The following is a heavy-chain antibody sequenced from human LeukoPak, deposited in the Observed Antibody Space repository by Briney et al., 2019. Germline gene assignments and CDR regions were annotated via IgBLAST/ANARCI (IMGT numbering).Heavy chain of an antibody. CDR1: GFTLGSNA. J-gene: IGHJ4*02. V-gene: IGHV3-23*01. CDR2: ISGSGRST. Sequence: GGALRLSCATSGFTLGSNAMSWVRQAPGKGLEWVTAISGSGRSTYYADSVKGRFTISRDNSKNTLWLQMNSLSAEDTAVYYCAKDYYFDYWGQGTLVTVSS. CDR3: AKDYYFDY.